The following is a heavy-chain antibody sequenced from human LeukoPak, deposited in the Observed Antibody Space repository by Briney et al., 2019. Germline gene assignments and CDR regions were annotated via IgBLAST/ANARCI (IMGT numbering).Heavy chain of an antibody. Sequence: PGGSLRLSCAASGLTFSSYEMNWVRQAPGKGLEWVSYISSSGSTIYYADSVKVRFTISRDNAKNSLYLQMNSLRAEDTAVYYCAELGITMIGGVWGKGTTVTISS. V-gene: IGHV3-48*03. CDR1: GLTFSSYE. D-gene: IGHD3-10*02. J-gene: IGHJ6*04. CDR2: ISSSGSTI. CDR3: AELGITMIGGV.